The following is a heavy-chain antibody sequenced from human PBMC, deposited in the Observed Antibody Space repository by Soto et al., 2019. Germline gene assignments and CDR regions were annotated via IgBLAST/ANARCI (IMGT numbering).Heavy chain of an antibody. CDR2: VYYSGGA. Sequence: PSETLSLTCTVSGGSISSYYVSWIRQPPGKGLEWIGNVYYSGGAKYNPSVKRRVSISVDTSKNQFSLNLSTVTAADTAVYYCTRDGDGRMTTNPYYYYGMDVWGPGITVTVSS. CDR3: TRDGDGRMTTNPYYYYGMDV. J-gene: IGHJ6*02. D-gene: IGHD2-21*02. V-gene: IGHV4-59*01. CDR1: GGSISSYY.